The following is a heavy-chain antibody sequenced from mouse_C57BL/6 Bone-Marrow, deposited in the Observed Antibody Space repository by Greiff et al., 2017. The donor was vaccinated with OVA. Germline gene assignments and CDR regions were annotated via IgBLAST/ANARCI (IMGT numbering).Heavy chain of an antibody. CDR1: GYAFSSSW. V-gene: IGHV1-82*01. CDR2: IYPGDGDT. D-gene: IGHD2-3*01. J-gene: IGHJ2*01. Sequence: QVQLQQSGPELVKPGASVKISCKASGYAFSSSWMNWAKQRPGKGLEWIGRIYPGDGDTNYNGKFKGKATLTADKSSSTAYMQLSSLTSEDSAVYFCADDGYYNYWGQGTTLTVSS. CDR3: ADDGYYNY.